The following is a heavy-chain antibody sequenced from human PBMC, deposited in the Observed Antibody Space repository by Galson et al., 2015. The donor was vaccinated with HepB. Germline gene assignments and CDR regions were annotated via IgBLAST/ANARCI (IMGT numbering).Heavy chain of an antibody. CDR3: ARLWFGELWGNDAFDI. Sequence: CAASGFTFSNYAMSWVRQAPGKGLEWVSAISGSGGSTYYADSVKGRFTISRDNSKNTLYLQMNSLRAEDTAVYYCARLWFGELWGNDAFDIWGQGTMVTVSS. CDR2: ISGSGGST. V-gene: IGHV3-23*01. D-gene: IGHD3-10*01. CDR1: GFTFSNYA. J-gene: IGHJ3*02.